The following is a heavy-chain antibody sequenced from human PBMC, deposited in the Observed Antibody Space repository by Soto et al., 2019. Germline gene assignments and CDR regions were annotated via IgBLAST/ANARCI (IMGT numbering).Heavy chain of an antibody. CDR3: ARDFEY. CDR2: INSDGSST. J-gene: IGHJ4*02. Sequence: EVQLVESGGGLVQPGGSLRLSCEASGFTFSTFWMHWVRQAPGKGLVWVSRINSDGSSTNYADSVKGRVTISRDNAKNMLYLQMNSLRDEATAVYYCARDFEYWGQGTLVTVSS. CDR1: GFTFSTFW. V-gene: IGHV3-74*01.